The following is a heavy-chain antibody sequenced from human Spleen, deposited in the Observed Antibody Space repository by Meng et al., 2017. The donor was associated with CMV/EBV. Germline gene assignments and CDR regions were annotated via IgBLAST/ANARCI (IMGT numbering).Heavy chain of an antibody. CDR2: ISGSGGGT. Sequence: FTFSSYAMSWVRQAPGKGLEWVSGISGSGGGTYYADSVKGRFTISRDNSKNTLYLQMNSLRAEDTAVYYCAKAHSSSSHYYYAMDVWGQGTTVTVSS. J-gene: IGHJ6*02. D-gene: IGHD6-6*01. CDR3: AKAHSSSSHYYYAMDV. CDR1: FTFSSYA. V-gene: IGHV3-23*01.